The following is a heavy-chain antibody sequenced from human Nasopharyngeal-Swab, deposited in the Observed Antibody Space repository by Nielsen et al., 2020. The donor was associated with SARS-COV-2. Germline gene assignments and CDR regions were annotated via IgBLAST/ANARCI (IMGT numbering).Heavy chain of an antibody. CDR2: ISYDGSNK. CDR3: ARDGNYYDSSGYYHPGAFDI. D-gene: IGHD3-22*01. CDR1: GFTFSSYA. J-gene: IGHJ3*02. Sequence: GESLKISCAASGFTFSSYAMHWVRQAPGKGLEWVAVISYDGSNKYYADSVKGRFTISRDNSKNTLYLQMNSLRAEDTAVYYCARDGNYYDSSGYYHPGAFDIWGQGTMVTVSS. V-gene: IGHV3-30*04.